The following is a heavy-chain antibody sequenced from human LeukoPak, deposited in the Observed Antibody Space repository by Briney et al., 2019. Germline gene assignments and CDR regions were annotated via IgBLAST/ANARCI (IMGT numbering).Heavy chain of an antibody. CDR1: GYTFTSYG. Sequence: ASVTVSCKASGYTFTSYGISWVRQAPGQGLEWMGWISAYNGNTNYAQKLQGRVTMTTDTSTSTAYMELRSLRSDDTAVYYCARGDSITMVRGYYGMDVWGQGTTVTVSS. CDR2: ISAYNGNT. CDR3: ARGDSITMVRGYYGMDV. D-gene: IGHD3-10*01. V-gene: IGHV1-18*01. J-gene: IGHJ6*02.